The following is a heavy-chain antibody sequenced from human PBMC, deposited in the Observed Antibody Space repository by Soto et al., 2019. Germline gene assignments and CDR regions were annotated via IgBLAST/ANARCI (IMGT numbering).Heavy chain of an antibody. CDR3: ARLTGTTLYYYGMDV. V-gene: IGHV5-10-1*01. Sequence: GESPKIPCKGSGYRFPSYWISWGRQMPGKGLEWMGRIDPSDSYTNYSPSFQGHVTISADKSISTAYLQWSSLKASDTAMYYCARLTGTTLYYYGMDVWGQGTTVTVSS. CDR1: GYRFPSYW. J-gene: IGHJ6*02. CDR2: IDPSDSYT. D-gene: IGHD1-7*01.